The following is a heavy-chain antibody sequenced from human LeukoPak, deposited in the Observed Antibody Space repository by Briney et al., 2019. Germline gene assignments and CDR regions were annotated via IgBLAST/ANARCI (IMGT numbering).Heavy chain of an antibody. V-gene: IGHV3-23*01. Sequence: GGSLRLSCAASGFTFSSYGMSWVRQAPGKGLEWVSAISGSGGSTYYADSVKGRFTISRDNSKNTLYLQMNSLRAEDTAVYYCAREPKITIFGVVEYYYYYMDVWGKGTTVTVSS. J-gene: IGHJ6*03. CDR2: ISGSGGST. D-gene: IGHD3-3*01. CDR1: GFTFSSYG. CDR3: AREPKITIFGVVEYYYYYMDV.